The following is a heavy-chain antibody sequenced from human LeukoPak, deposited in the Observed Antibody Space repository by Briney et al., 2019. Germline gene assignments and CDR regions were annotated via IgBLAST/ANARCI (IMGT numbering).Heavy chain of an antibody. CDR2: IIPIFGTA. D-gene: IGHD3-22*01. Sequence: ASVKVSCKASGATFSSYAISWVRQAPGQGLEWMGGIIPIFGTANYAQKFQGRVTITADESTSTAYMELSSLRSEDTAVYYCARGSYDSSGYPQWYFDLWGRGTLVTVSS. V-gene: IGHV1-69*13. CDR1: GATFSSYA. J-gene: IGHJ2*01. CDR3: ARGSYDSSGYPQWYFDL.